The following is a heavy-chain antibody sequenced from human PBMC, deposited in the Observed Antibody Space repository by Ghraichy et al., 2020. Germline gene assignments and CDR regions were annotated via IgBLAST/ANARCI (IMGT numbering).Heavy chain of an antibody. CDR2: IKEDGSEK. V-gene: IGHV3-7*01. CDR3: AGYITVTDAFDN. Sequence: GGSLRLSCAASGFTFSSYWMSCVRQAPGKVLEWVANIKEDGSEKNYVDSVTGRFTISRDNAKNSLYLQMNSLRAEDTAVYYCAGYITVTDAFDNWGQGTLVTVSS. J-gene: IGHJ4*02. CDR1: GFTFSSYW. D-gene: IGHD6-19*01.